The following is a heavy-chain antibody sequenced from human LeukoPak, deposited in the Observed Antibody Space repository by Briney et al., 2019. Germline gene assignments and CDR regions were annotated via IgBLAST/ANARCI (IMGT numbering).Heavy chain of an antibody. Sequence: GRSLRLSCAASGFTVSSNCMSWVRQAPGKGLEWVSIIYSDGSTSYADSVTGRFTISRDNSKNALYLQMNSLRAEDTAVYYCAGQLGRSGHSYWGQGAQVTVSS. J-gene: IGHJ4*02. V-gene: IGHV3-66*04. CDR2: IYSDGST. CDR1: GFTVSSNC. CDR3: AGQLGRSGHSY. D-gene: IGHD3-22*01.